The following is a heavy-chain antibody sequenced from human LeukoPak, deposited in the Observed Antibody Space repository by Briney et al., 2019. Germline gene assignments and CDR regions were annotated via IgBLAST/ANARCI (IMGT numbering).Heavy chain of an antibody. V-gene: IGHV3-21*01. D-gene: IGHD1-14*01. CDR2: ISTSSSYI. CDR3: ARGTLNIPGEHGAFDY. J-gene: IGHJ4*02. Sequence: GGSLRLSCAASGFTFTTYWLGWVRQAPGKGLEWVSSISTSSSYIHYADSVKGRFTISRDNAKNSLYLQMNSLRAEDTAVYYCARGTLNIPGEHGAFDYWGQGTLVTVSS. CDR1: GFTFTTYW.